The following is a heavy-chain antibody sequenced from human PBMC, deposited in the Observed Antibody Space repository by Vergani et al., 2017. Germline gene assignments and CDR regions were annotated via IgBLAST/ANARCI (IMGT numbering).Heavy chain of an antibody. J-gene: IGHJ6*02. CDR3: ASQSRFVEWLLLRGARSGYYGMDV. Sequence: QVQLQESGPGLVKPSETLSLTCTVSGGSISSSSYYWGWIRQPPGKGLEWIGSIYYSGSTYYNHSLKSRVTISVDTSKNQFSLKMSSVTAADQAVYYWASQSRFVEWLLLRGARSGYYGMDVWGQVTTVTVSS. CDR1: GGSISSSSYY. CDR2: IYYSGST. V-gene: IGHV4-39*01. D-gene: IGHD3-3*01.